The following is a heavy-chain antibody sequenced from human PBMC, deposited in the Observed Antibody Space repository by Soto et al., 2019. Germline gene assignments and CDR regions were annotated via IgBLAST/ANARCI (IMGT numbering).Heavy chain of an antibody. Sequence: PSETLSLTCTVSGGSISTYYWSWIRQPPGKGLEWIGYIYNSGNTNYNPSLKSRATISVDMSKNQFSLKLSSVTAADTAVYYCARDSIKPQFGMDVWGQGTTVTVS. CDR2: IYNSGNT. J-gene: IGHJ6*02. V-gene: IGHV4-59*01. CDR1: GGSISTYY. CDR3: ARDSIKPQFGMDV.